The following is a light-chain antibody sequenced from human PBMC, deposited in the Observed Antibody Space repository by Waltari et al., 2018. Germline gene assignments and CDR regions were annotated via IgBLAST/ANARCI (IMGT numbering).Light chain of an antibody. CDR1: QSIRNY. CDR3: QQSYSSPYT. CDR2: ADS. V-gene: IGKV1-39*01. J-gene: IGKJ2*01. Sequence: DIQMTQSPSSLSASVGDRVTITCRASQSIRNYLNWYQQKPGKVPELLIYADSSLQGGVPSRFSGSGSWTEFTLTISSLQPEDFATYYCQQSYSSPYTFGQGTTLHIK.